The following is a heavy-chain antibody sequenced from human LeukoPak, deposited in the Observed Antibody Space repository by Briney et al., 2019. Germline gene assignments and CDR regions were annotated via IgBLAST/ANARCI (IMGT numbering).Heavy chain of an antibody. CDR2: INSDGSTT. D-gene: IGHD6-13*01. J-gene: IGHJ4*02. CDR1: GFTFSSYW. Sequence: PGGSLRLSCAASGFTFSSYWMHWVRQAPGKGLVWVSRINSDGSTTTYADSVKGRFTISRDNAKNTLYLQMNSLRAEDTAVYYCARGPGSSWYSDYWGQGTLVTVSS. CDR3: ARGPGSSWYSDY. V-gene: IGHV3-74*01.